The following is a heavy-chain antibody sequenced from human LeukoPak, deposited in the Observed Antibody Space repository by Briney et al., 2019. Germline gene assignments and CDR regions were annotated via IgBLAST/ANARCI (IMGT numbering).Heavy chain of an antibody. CDR1: GGSISINSYY. V-gene: IGHV4-39*01. J-gene: IGHJ6*03. Sequence: TPETLSLTCTVSGGSISINSYYWGWIRQPPGKGLEWIGSIYYSGCTYYNPSLRSRLTISVDTSKNQFSLKLSSVTAADTAVYYCARGRYYYDSGGYQSPYCYMDVWGKGTTVTVS. CDR3: ARGRYYYDSGGYQSPYCYMDV. D-gene: IGHD3-22*01. CDR2: IYYSGCT.